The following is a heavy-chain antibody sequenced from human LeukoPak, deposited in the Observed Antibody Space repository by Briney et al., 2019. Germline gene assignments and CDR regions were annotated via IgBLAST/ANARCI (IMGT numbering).Heavy chain of an antibody. V-gene: IGHV1-46*01. D-gene: IGHD1-7*01. CDR2: INPSGGST. J-gene: IGHJ4*02. CDR3: ARDRETGTTDY. CDR1: GYTFTSYY. Sequence: GASVKVSCKASGYTFTSYYMHWVRQAPGQGLEWMGIINPSGGSTSYAQKFQGRVTMTRDTSTSTVYMELSSLRSEDTAGYYCARDRETGTTDYWGQGTLVTVSS.